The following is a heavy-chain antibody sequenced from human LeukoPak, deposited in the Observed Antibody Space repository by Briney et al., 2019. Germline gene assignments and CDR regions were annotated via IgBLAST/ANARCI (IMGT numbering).Heavy chain of an antibody. V-gene: IGHV1-24*01. Sequence: ASVKVSCKVSGYTLTELSMHWVRQAPGKGLEWMGGFDPEDGETIYAQKFQGRVTMTEDTSTDTAYMELSSLRSGDTAVYYCATGGSVVPAAMDYWGQGTLVTVSS. CDR3: ATGGSVVPAAMDY. CDR1: GYTLTELS. CDR2: FDPEDGET. D-gene: IGHD2-2*01. J-gene: IGHJ4*02.